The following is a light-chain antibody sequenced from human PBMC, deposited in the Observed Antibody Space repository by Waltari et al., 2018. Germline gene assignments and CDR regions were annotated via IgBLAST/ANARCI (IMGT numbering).Light chain of an antibody. CDR1: SSDVGGYNS. Sequence: QSALTQPASVSGSPGQSITISCTGTSSDVGGYNSVSWYQQHPGRAPKLIIYDVTNRPSGVSDRSSCAKSGNTASLTISGLQAEDEADYYCSSYRSSSPHVFGSGTKVTVL. J-gene: IGLJ1*01. CDR2: DVT. V-gene: IGLV2-14*03. CDR3: SSYRSSSPHV.